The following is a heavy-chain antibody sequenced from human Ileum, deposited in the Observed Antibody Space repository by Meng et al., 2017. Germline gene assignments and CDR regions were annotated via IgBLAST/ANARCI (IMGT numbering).Heavy chain of an antibody. V-gene: IGHV4-34*01. J-gene: IGHJ4*02. CDR2: INHSGST. CDR1: DGSFSGYF. CDR3: AGATIRTYYYGSGSYYFTK. D-gene: IGHD3-10*01. Sequence: VKLRKWGAGLLMPPQTLSLTCAVYDGSFSGYFWGWTRQPPGKGLEWIGEINHSGSTNYNPSLKGRVTISVDTSKSQFSLRLNSVTAADTALYYCAGATIRTYYYGSGSYYFTKWGQGTLVTVSS.